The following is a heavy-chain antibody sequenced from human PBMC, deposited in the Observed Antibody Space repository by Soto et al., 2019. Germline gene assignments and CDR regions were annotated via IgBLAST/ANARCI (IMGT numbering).Heavy chain of an antibody. CDR3: ASNWNDLHYFDY. CDR2: IKQDGSEK. CDR1: GFTFSSYW. Sequence: GGALRLSCAASGFTFSSYWMSWVRQAPGKGLEWVANIKQDGSEKYYVDSVKGRFTISRDNAKNSLYLQMNSLRAEDTAVYYCASNWNDLHYFDYWGQGTLVTVSS. V-gene: IGHV3-7*01. J-gene: IGHJ4*02. D-gene: IGHD1-20*01.